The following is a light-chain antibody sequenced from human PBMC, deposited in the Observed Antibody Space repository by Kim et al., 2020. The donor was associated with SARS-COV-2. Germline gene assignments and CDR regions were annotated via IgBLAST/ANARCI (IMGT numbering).Light chain of an antibody. CDR3: SSYTRINANVI. Sequence: QSLTNSCTGTSSDIGAYNHVAWYQQNPGKVPKLLIFDVTKRPSGVSNRFSGSKSGNTASLTISGFQAEDEAGYYCSSYTRINANVIFGGGTQLTV. V-gene: IGLV2-14*04. CDR1: SSDIGAYNH. J-gene: IGLJ2*01. CDR2: DVT.